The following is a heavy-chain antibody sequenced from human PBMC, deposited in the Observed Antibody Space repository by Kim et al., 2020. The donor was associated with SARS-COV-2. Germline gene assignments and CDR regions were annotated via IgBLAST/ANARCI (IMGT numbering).Heavy chain of an antibody. Sequence: SVKVSCKASGGTFSSYTISWVRQAPGQGLEWMGRIIPILGIANYAQKFQGRVTITADKSTSTAYMELSSLRSEDTAAYYCAREPASWDYYYYGMDVWGQGTTVTVSS. D-gene: IGHD2-2*01. J-gene: IGHJ6*02. CDR1: GGTFSSYT. CDR3: AREPASWDYYYYGMDV. CDR2: IIPILGIA. V-gene: IGHV1-69*04.